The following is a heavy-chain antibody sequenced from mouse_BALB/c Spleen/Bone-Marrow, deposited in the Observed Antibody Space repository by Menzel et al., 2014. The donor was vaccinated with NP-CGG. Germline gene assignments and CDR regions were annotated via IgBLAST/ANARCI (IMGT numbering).Heavy chain of an antibody. CDR1: GYTFXDYN. CDR2: INPTYDST. CDR3: ARSRYFDV. Sequence: EVQLQQSGAELVKPGASVKISCKASGYTFXDYNMDWVKQSHGKSLEWIGDINPTYDSTSYNQKFKGKATLTVDKSSSTAYMELRSLTSEDTAVYYCARSRYFDVWGAGTTVTVSS. V-gene: IGHV1-18*01. J-gene: IGHJ1*01.